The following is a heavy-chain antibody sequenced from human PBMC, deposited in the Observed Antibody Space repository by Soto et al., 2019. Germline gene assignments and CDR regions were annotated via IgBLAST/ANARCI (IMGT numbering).Heavy chain of an antibody. V-gene: IGHV1-8*01. J-gene: IGHJ6*02. CDR1: GYTFTSYD. D-gene: IGHD2-2*01. CDR3: ARSRVPAARLLRYYYYYGMDV. Sequence: ASVKVSCKASGYTFTSYDTNCVRQATGQVLEWMGWMNPNSGNTGYAQKFQGRVTMTRNTPISTAYMELSSLRSEDTAVYYCARSRVPAARLLRYYYYYGMDVWGQGTTVTVSS. CDR2: MNPNSGNT.